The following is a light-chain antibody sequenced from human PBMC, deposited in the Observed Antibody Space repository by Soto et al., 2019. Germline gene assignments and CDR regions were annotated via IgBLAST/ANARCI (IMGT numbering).Light chain of an antibody. CDR3: QQYGSSQET. Sequence: EIVLTQSPGTLSLSPGERATLSCRASQSVSSSYLAWYQQEPGQAPRLLIYGASSRATGIPDRFSGSGSGTDFTLTISRLEPEDFAVYYCQQYGSSQETFGQGTKVDIK. CDR2: GAS. J-gene: IGKJ1*01. V-gene: IGKV3-20*01. CDR1: QSVSSSY.